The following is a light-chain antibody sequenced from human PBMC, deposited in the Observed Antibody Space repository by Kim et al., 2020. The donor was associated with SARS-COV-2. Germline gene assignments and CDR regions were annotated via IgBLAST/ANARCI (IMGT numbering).Light chain of an antibody. V-gene: IGKV3-15*01. CDR2: GAS. J-gene: IGKJ1*01. CDR1: QSVSSN. CDR3: QQYNNWPPWT. Sequence: EIVMTQSPATLSVSPGERATLSCRASQSVSSNLAWYQQKPGQAPRLLIYGASKRATGIPARFSGSGSGTEFTLTISSPQSEDFAVYYCQQYNNWPPWTFGQGTKVDIK.